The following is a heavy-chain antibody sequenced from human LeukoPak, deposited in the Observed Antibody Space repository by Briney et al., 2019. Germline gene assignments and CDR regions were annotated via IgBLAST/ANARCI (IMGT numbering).Heavy chain of an antibody. CDR3: ARVRYNNWFDP. J-gene: IGHJ5*02. Sequence: QTGGSLRLSCAASGFNFYNYAMSWVRQAPGKGLEWVSAISGRGDSTYYADSVKGRFTISRDNSKNTLYLQMNSLRAEDTAVYYCARVRYNNWFDPWGQGTLVTVSS. CDR1: GFNFYNYA. CDR2: ISGRGDST. V-gene: IGHV3-23*01. D-gene: IGHD1-1*01.